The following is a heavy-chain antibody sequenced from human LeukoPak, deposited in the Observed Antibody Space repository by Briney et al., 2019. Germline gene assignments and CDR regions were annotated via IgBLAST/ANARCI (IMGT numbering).Heavy chain of an antibody. D-gene: IGHD3-10*01. CDR1: GFTFSSYG. Sequence: GGSLRLSCAASGFTFSSYGMHWVRQAPGKGLEWVAVIWYDGSNKYYADSVKGRFTISRDNSKNTLYLQMNSLRAEDTAVYYCARIYSGSGSYYNTIDYWGQGTLVTVSS. CDR2: IWYDGSNK. J-gene: IGHJ4*02. CDR3: ARIYSGSGSYYNTIDY. V-gene: IGHV3-33*01.